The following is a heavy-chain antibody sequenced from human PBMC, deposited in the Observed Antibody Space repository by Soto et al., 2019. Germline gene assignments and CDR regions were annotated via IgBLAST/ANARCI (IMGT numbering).Heavy chain of an antibody. J-gene: IGHJ5*02. CDR1: GYTLNTYY. CDR2: IHPSGGGP. V-gene: IGHV1-46*02. CDR3: ARGSQISRLLWFDP. Sequence: ASVKVSCNPSGYTLNTYYLHLVRQAPGQGLEWMGIIHPSGGGPTYAQKFLGRVTMTRDTSTSTVFMELSSLRSADTAVYYCARGSQISRLLWFDPWGQGTLVTVSS.